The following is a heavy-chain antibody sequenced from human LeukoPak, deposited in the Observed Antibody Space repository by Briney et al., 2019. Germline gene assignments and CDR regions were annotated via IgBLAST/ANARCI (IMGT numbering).Heavy chain of an antibody. Sequence: GASVKVSCKPSGYTFTGYYMHWMRQAPGQGLEWMGWINLNSGGTNYAQKFQGRVTMTRDTSISTAYMELSRLRYDDTAVYYCASWAGGNEPVASFDYSGEGTLLTVSS. CDR2: INLNSGGT. CDR1: GYTFTGYY. V-gene: IGHV1-2*02. CDR3: ASWAGGNEPVASFDY. J-gene: IGHJ4*02. D-gene: IGHD1-14*01.